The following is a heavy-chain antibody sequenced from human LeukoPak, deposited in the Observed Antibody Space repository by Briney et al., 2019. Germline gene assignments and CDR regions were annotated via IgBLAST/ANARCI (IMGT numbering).Heavy chain of an antibody. CDR2: INPNSGGT. Sequence: ASVKVSCKASGYTFTGDYMHCVRQAPGQGLEWMGWINPNSGGTNYAQKFQGRVTMTRDTSISTAYMELSRLRSDDTAVYYCARDYGEEQWLAETHYWFDPWGQGTLVTASS. CDR3: ARDYGEEQWLAETHYWFDP. CDR1: GYTFTGDY. D-gene: IGHD6-19*01. J-gene: IGHJ5*02. V-gene: IGHV1-2*02.